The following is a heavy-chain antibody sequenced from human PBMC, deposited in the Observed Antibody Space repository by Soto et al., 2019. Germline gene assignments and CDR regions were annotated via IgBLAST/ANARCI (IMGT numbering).Heavy chain of an antibody. Sequence: EVQLVESGGGLVQPGGSLKLSCAASGFIFSGSAMHWVRQASGKGLEWVGRIRSKANSYATAYAASVKGRFTISRDDSKNTAYLQMNRLKTEDTAVYYCATFDYGDYAILDYWGQGTLVTVSS. CDR2: IRSKANSYAT. CDR3: ATFDYGDYAILDY. V-gene: IGHV3-73*02. D-gene: IGHD4-17*01. J-gene: IGHJ4*02. CDR1: GFIFSGSA.